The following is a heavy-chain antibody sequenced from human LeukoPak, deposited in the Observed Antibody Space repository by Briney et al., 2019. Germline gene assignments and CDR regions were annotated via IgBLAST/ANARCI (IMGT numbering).Heavy chain of an antibody. CDR3: AQGGYFAFDF. CDR2: INGSGGK. J-gene: IGHJ3*01. CDR1: GFAFSTYD. V-gene: IGHV3-23*01. Sequence: GGSLRLSCIASGFAFSTYDMQWVRQAPGKGLEWVSGINGSGGKYYTDSVKGRLAISRENSKSTLYLEMNSLRADDTAVYYCAQGGYFAFDFWGQGTMMPVSS. D-gene: IGHD5-18*01.